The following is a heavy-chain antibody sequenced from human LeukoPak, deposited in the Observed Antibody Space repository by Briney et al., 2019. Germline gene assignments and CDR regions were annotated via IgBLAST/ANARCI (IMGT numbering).Heavy chain of an antibody. CDR3: ARRIAVSAIFDY. V-gene: IGHV5-51*01. D-gene: IGHD6-19*01. J-gene: IGHJ4*02. CDR2: IYPGDSET. Sequence: HGESLKISCKGSGYSFTSYWIAWVRQMPGKGLEWMGIIYPGDSETRYSPSFQGQVTISADKSISTAYLQWSSLKASDTAMYYCARRIAVSAIFDYWGEGTLVTVSS. CDR1: GYSFTSYW.